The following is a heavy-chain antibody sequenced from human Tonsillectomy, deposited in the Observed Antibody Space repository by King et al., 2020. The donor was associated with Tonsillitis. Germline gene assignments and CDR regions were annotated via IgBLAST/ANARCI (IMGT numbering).Heavy chain of an antibody. CDR3: ATAPVEMATISFFDY. V-gene: IGHV1-69*01. J-gene: IGHJ4*02. CDR1: GDTFNNYA. Sequence: QLVQSGAEVKKPGSSVKVSCKASGDTFNNYAITWLRQAPGQGLEWMGGIIPRFDTPTYAQRFKGRITITADESTTTAYMELSSLRSEDTAVYYCATAPVEMATISFFDYGGQGTLVTVSS. D-gene: IGHD5-24*01. CDR2: IIPRFDTP.